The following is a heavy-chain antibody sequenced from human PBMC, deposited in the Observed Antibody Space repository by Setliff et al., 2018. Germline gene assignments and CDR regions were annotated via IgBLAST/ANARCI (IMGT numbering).Heavy chain of an antibody. Sequence: ASVKVSCKDSGYTFSTYGISWVRQAPGQGLEWMGWISAYNGNTNYAQRFQGRVTMTTDTSTSTAYMELRSLRSDDTAVYYCARTYYDILTDLELFQHWGQGTLVTVSS. CDR1: GYTFSTYG. J-gene: IGHJ1*01. CDR3: ARTYYDILTDLELFQH. V-gene: IGHV1-18*01. CDR2: ISAYNGNT. D-gene: IGHD3-9*01.